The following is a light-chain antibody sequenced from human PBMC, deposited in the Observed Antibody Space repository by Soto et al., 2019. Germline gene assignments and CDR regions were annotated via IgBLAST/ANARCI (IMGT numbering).Light chain of an antibody. V-gene: IGLV1-47*01. CDR3: AAWDDSLSGPV. CDR2: RNN. Sequence: QSVLTQPPSASGTPGQRVTFSCSGSSSNIGNNYVYWYQQLSGTAPKLLIYRNNQRPSGVPDRFSGSKSGTSASLAISGLRSEDEADYYCAAWDDSLSGPVFGGGTKLTVL. CDR1: SSNIGNNY. J-gene: IGLJ3*02.